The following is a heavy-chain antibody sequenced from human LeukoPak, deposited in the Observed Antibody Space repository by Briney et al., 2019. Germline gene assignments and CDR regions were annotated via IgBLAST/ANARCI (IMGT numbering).Heavy chain of an antibody. CDR1: GGSLSGAY. CDR3: ARGPVRLARPFDY. J-gene: IGHJ4*02. Sequence: SETLSLTCTVPGGSLSGAYWTWIRQPPGKGLEWIGEINHTGSTNYNPSLKSRVTMSADTPKNQFSLNLTSVTAADTAIYYCARGPVRLARPFDYWGQGTLVTVSS. V-gene: IGHV4-34*01. CDR2: INHTGST. D-gene: IGHD3-9*01.